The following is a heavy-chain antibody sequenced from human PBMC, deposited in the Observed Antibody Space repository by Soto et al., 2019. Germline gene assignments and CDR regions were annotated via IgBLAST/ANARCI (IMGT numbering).Heavy chain of an antibody. CDR2: ISYDGSNK. CDR1: GFTFSSYA. V-gene: IGHV3-30-3*01. CDR3: ARVGAVACTGFDY. J-gene: IGHJ4*02. Sequence: QVQLVESGGGLVQPGRSLRLSCAASGFTFSSYAMHWVRQAPGKGLEWVAGISYDGSNKYYADSVKGRFTISRDNSKNTLYLQMNSLRAEDTAVYYCARVGAVACTGFDYWGQGTLVTVSS. D-gene: IGHD6-19*01.